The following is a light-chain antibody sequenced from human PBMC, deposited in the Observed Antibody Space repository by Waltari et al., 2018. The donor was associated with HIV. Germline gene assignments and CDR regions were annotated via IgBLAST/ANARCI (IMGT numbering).Light chain of an antibody. Sequence: SYELTQPPSVSVSPGQTARITCFGDALSNQYAYWYQQTSGQAPILVIFKDSERPSGISGLFAGIMSGTTVTVTCSGVPAEDEAYYYCHSVDTSVTWVFGGGTTLTVL. V-gene: IGLV3-25*03. CDR2: KDS. J-gene: IGLJ3*02. CDR3: HSVDTSVTWV. CDR1: ALSNQY.